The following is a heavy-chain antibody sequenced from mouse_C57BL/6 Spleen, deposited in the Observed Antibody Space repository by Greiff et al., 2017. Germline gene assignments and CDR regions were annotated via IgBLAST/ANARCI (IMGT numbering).Heavy chain of an antibody. J-gene: IGHJ2*01. CDR2: IHPNSGST. V-gene: IGHV1-64*01. Sequence: QVHVKQPGAELVKPGASVKLSCKASGYTFTSYWMHWVKQRPGQGLEWIGMIHPNSGSTNYNEKFKSKATLTVDKSSSTAYMQLSSLTSEDSAVYYCAREGDEGVDYWGQGTTLTVSS. D-gene: IGHD3-3*01. CDR1: GYTFTSYW. CDR3: AREGDEGVDY.